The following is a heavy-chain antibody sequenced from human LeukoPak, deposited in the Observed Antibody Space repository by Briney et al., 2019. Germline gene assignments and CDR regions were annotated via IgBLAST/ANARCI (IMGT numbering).Heavy chain of an antibody. CDR3: AKYIKSEYPLNRNVDY. V-gene: IGHV3-9*01. D-gene: IGHD1-1*01. Sequence: SGGSLRLSCAASGFTFDDYAMHWVRQAPGKGLEWVSGISWNSGSIGYADSVKGRFTISRDNAKNSLYLQMNSLRAEDTALYDCAKYIKSEYPLNRNVDYWGQGTLVTVSS. CDR2: ISWNSGSI. CDR1: GFTFDDYA. J-gene: IGHJ4*01.